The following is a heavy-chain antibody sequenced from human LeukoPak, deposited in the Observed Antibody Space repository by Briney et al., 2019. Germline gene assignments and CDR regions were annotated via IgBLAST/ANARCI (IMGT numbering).Heavy chain of an antibody. V-gene: IGHV4-39*01. D-gene: IGHD6-19*01. J-gene: IGHJ4*02. CDR2: IYYSGST. Sequence: SETLSLTCTVSSGSISSSSYYWGWIRQPPGKGLEWIGSIYYSGSTYYNPSLKSRVTISVDTSKNQFSLKLSSVTAAETAVYYCARHKLGTVAGFYFDCWGQGTLVTVSS. CDR3: ARHKLGTVAGFYFDC. CDR1: SGSISSSSYY.